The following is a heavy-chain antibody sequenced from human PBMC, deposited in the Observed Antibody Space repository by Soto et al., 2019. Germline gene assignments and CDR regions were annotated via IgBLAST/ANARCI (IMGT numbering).Heavy chain of an antibody. J-gene: IGHJ4*02. CDR2: ISGSGGST. V-gene: IGHV3-23*01. CDR1: GFTFSSYA. D-gene: IGHD2-2*01. Sequence: PGGSLRLSCAASGFTFSSYAMSWVRQAPWKGLEWVSAISGSGGSTYYADSVKGRFTISRDNSKNTLYLQMNSLRAEDTAVYYCAKDSSCRGSTSWYLLFFVYGCQGTLVTVSS. CDR3: AKDSSCRGSTSWYLLFFVY.